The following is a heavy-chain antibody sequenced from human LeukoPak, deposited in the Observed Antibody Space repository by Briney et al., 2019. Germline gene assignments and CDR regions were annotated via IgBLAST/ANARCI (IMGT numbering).Heavy chain of an antibody. Sequence: TGGSLRLSCAASGFTFSSYSMNWVRQAPGKGLEWVSSISSSSSYIYYADSVKGRFTISRDNAKNSLYLQMNSLRAEDTAVYYCARGYEYYDFWSGYRTLYYFDYWGQGTLVTVSS. V-gene: IGHV3-21*01. D-gene: IGHD3-3*01. CDR2: ISSSSSYI. CDR3: ARGYEYYDFWSGYRTLYYFDY. CDR1: GFTFSSYS. J-gene: IGHJ4*02.